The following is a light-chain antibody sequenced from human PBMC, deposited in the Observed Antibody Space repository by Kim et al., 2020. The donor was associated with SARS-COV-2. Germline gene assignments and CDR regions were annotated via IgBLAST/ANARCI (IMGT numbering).Light chain of an antibody. J-gene: IGLJ1*01. V-gene: IGLV3-9*01. CDR1: NIGTKT. CDR2: RDH. Sequence: SPVQAASVSVGGDNIGTKTVHGYQQTPGQAPVLVIFRDHIRPSGFPERFSASKSMNTATLTISRAQVEDEADYYGQVWAVNTYVFGTGTKVTVL. CDR3: QVWAVNTYV.